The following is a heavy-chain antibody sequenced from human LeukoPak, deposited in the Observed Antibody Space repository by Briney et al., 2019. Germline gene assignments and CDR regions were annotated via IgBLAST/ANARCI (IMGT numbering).Heavy chain of an antibody. CDR1: GGSISSGGSY. J-gene: IGHJ3*02. CDR2: IYYSGST. D-gene: IGHD2-21*02. CDR3: ARDQGNDSDAFDI. V-gene: IGHV4-31*03. Sequence: SQTLSLTCTVSGGSISSGGSYWSWVRQHPGKGLEWIGYIYYSGSTYYNPSLKSRVTISVDTSKNQFSLKLSSVTAADTAVYYCARDQGNDSDAFDIWGQGTMVTVSS.